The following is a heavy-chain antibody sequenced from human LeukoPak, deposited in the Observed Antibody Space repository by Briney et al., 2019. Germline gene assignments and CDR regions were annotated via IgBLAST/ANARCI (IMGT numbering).Heavy chain of an antibody. CDR2: IYYSGST. Sequence: SETLSLTCTVSGGSISSYYLNWIRRPPGKGLEWIGYIYYSGSTNYNPSLKSRVTISLDTSKNQFSLMLTSVTAADTAVYYCARVVYSHYWPEGMDVWGQGTTVTVSS. CDR1: GGSISSYY. CDR3: ARVVYSHYWPEGMDV. J-gene: IGHJ6*02. V-gene: IGHV4-59*01. D-gene: IGHD4-11*01.